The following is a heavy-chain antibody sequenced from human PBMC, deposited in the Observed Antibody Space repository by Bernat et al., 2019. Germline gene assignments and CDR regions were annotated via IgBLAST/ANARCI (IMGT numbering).Heavy chain of an antibody. CDR1: GFTFSSYA. CDR2: ISGSGGGT. V-gene: IGHV3-23*01. CDR3: ASSTRVDYGDASDY. Sequence: EVQLLESGGGLVQPGGSLRLSCAASGFTFSSYAMSWVRQAPGKGLEWVSAISGSGGGTYYADSVKGRFTISRDNSKNTLYLQMNSLRAEDTAVYYCASSTRVDYGDASDYWGQGTLVTVSS. D-gene: IGHD4-17*01. J-gene: IGHJ4*02.